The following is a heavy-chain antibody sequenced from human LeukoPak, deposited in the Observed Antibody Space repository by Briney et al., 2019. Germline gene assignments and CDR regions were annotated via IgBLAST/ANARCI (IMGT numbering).Heavy chain of an antibody. J-gene: IGHJ4*02. CDR1: GYTFTSYY. CDR3: ARAVGNRPFDY. D-gene: IGHD7-27*01. CDR2: INPSGGST. Sequence: ASVKVSCKASGYTFTSYYMHWVRQAPGQGLEWMGIINPSGGSTSYAQKFQGRVTMTRDTSTSTVYMELSSLSSEDTAVYYCARAVGNRPFDYWGQGTLVTVSS. V-gene: IGHV1-46*01.